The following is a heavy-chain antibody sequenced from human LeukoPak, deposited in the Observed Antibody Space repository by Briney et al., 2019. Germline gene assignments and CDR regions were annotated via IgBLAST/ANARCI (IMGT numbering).Heavy chain of an antibody. J-gene: IGHJ6*02. CDR3: ARDIGGYNYYNYYGMDV. Sequence: GGSLRLPCAASGFTFSSYAMHWVRQAPGKGLEWVAVISYDGSNKYYADSVKGRFTISRDNSKNTLYLQMNSLRAEDTAVYYCARDIGGYNYYNYYGMDVWGQGTTVTVSS. V-gene: IGHV3-30-3*01. CDR1: GFTFSSYA. D-gene: IGHD5-12*01. CDR2: ISYDGSNK.